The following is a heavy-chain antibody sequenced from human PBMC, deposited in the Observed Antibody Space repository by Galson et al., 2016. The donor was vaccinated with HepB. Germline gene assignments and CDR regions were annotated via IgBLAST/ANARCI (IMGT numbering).Heavy chain of an antibody. CDR3: TTGKGFDAFDF. J-gene: IGHJ3*01. CDR2: IKSKTDGGTT. V-gene: IGHV3-15*01. Sequence: SLRLSCAASGFTFSNARMSWVRQAPGKGLEWVGRIKSKTDGGTTDYAAPVKGRFTISRDDSKNTLYLQMNSLKTEDTAVYYCTTGKGFDAFDFWGRGTMVTVSS. CDR1: GFTFSNAR.